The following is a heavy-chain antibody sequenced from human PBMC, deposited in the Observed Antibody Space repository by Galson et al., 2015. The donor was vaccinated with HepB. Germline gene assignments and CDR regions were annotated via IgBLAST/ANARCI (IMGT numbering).Heavy chain of an antibody. V-gene: IGHV3-23*01. CDR1: GFTFSGYA. D-gene: IGHD3-10*01. CDR3: AIKTGDYYDS. CDR2: ISGSAAST. J-gene: IGHJ4*02. Sequence: LRLSCAASGFTFSGYAMTWVRQAPGKGLEWVSTISGSAASTYYTDSVKGRFTISRDNSRNTLYLQMNSLRAEDTAIYYCAIKTGDYYDSWGQGTLVTVSS.